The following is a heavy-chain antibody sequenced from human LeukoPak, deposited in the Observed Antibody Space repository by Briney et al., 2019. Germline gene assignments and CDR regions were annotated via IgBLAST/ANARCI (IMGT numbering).Heavy chain of an antibody. CDR3: ARVYSSSLYYYYYMDV. Sequence: SETLSLTCAVYGGSFSGYYWSWIRQPPGKGLEWIGEINHSGSTNYNPSLKSRVTISVDTSKNQFSLKLSSVTAADTAVYYCARVYSSSLYYYYYMDVWGKGTTVTVSS. D-gene: IGHD6-13*01. V-gene: IGHV4-34*01. CDR2: INHSGST. CDR1: GGSFSGYY. J-gene: IGHJ6*03.